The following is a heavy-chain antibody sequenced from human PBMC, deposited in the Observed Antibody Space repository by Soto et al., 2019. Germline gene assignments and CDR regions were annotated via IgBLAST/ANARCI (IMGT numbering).Heavy chain of an antibody. J-gene: IGHJ4*02. CDR3: ARDFPYCGSTSCYSAAPKY. Sequence: GGSLRLSCAASGFAFGFYEMTWVRQAPGKGLEWVSYIKTSGDAKYYADSVKGRFTISRDNARNSLYLQMNSLRAEDTAVYYCARDFPYCGSTSCYSAAPKYWGQGTLVTVSS. V-gene: IGHV3-48*03. CDR2: IKTSGDAK. CDR1: GFAFGFYE. D-gene: IGHD2-2*01.